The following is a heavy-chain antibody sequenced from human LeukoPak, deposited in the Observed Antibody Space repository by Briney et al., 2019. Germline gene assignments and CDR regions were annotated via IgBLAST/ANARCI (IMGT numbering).Heavy chain of an antibody. J-gene: IGHJ4*02. Sequence: GGSLRLSCAASGFTFSSYWMSWVRQAPGKGLEWVANMKQDGSEKYYVDSVKGRFTISRDNAKNSLYLQMNSLRAEDTAVYYCARPYYYGSGSYYSPIDYWGQGTLVTVSS. V-gene: IGHV3-7*03. D-gene: IGHD3-10*01. CDR1: GFTFSSYW. CDR3: ARPYYYGSGSYYSPIDY. CDR2: MKQDGSEK.